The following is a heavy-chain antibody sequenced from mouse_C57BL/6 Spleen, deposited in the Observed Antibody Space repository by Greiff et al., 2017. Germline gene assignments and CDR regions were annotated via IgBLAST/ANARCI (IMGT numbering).Heavy chain of an antibody. Sequence: EVQGVESGAELVRPGASVKLSCTASGFNIKDYYMHWVKQRPEQGLEWIGRIDPEDGDTEYAPKFKGKATMTADTASNTAYLQLSSLTSEDTAVYYCTSNYGSPYAMDYWGQGTSVTVSS. CDR3: TSNYGSPYAMDY. CDR2: IDPEDGDT. CDR1: GFNIKDYY. V-gene: IGHV14-1*01. D-gene: IGHD1-1*01. J-gene: IGHJ4*01.